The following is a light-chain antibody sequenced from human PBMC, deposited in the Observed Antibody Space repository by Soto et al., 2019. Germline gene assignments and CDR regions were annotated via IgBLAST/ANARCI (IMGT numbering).Light chain of an antibody. J-gene: IGKJ4*01. CDR2: TAS. CDR3: QECSSFQLT. V-gene: IGKV1-8*01. Sequence: AIRMTQSPSSFSASTGDRVTITCRASQGISSHLGWYQVKPGKAPRLLIYTASYLKSGVAARFSGSGSVKDFTLTIRSLQSEDFAVYYCQECSSFQLTFGGGTKVEIK. CDR1: QGISSH.